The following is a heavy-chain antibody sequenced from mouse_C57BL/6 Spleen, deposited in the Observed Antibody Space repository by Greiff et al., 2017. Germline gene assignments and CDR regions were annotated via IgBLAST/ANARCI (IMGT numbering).Heavy chain of an antibody. V-gene: IGHV1-18*01. D-gene: IGHD2-4*01. Sequence: VQLQQSGPELVKPGASVKIPCKASGYTFTDYNMDWVKQSHGKSLEWIGDINPNNGGTIYNQKFKGKATLTVDKSSSTAYMELCSLTSEDTAVYYCARHYDYGWFAYWGQGTLVTVSA. CDR1: GYTFTDYN. CDR2: INPNNGGT. J-gene: IGHJ3*01. CDR3: ARHYDYGWFAY.